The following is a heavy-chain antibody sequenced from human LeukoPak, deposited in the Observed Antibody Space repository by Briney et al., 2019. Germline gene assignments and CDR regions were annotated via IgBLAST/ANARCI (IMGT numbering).Heavy chain of an antibody. Sequence: PSETLSLTCTVSGGSISSSRYHWGWIRQPPGQGLEWSGSIYYSGTTFYNPSLKSRVTISVDTSKNQFSLKVSSVTAADTAVYYCATTYSYTSGGYDYWGQGTLVTVSS. D-gene: IGHD5-18*01. CDR3: ATTYSYTSGGYDY. CDR1: GGSISSSRYH. V-gene: IGHV4-39*01. J-gene: IGHJ4*02. CDR2: IYYSGTT.